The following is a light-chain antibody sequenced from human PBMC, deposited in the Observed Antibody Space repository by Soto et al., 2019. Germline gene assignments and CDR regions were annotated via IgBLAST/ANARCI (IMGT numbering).Light chain of an antibody. V-gene: IGKV1-39*01. Sequence: DIQMTQSPSSLSASVGDRVTITSRASQSSSTYLNWYQQNPGKAPKLLIYGASSLQSGVPSGFSGTGSGTDFTLTISSLQPEDFATDYCQQSYSTSWTFGQGTKVELK. CDR2: GAS. CDR3: QQSYSTSWT. CDR1: QSSSTY. J-gene: IGKJ1*01.